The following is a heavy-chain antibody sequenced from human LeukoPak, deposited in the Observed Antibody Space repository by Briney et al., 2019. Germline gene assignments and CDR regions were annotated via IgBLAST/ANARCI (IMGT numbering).Heavy chain of an antibody. V-gene: IGHV4-61*02. CDR1: GGSISSGSYY. J-gene: IGHJ4*02. Sequence: PSETLSLTCTVSGGSISSGSYYWSWIRQPAGKGLEWIGRIYTSGSTNYNPSLKSRVTISVDTSKNQFSLKLSSVTAADTAVYYCAGEEYSSSSVDYWGQGTLVTVSS. D-gene: IGHD6-6*01. CDR3: AGEEYSSSSVDY. CDR2: IYTSGST.